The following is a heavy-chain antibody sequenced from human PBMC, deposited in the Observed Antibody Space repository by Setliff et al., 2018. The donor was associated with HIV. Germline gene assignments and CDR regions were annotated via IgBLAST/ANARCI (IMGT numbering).Heavy chain of an antibody. CDR1: GDSMSSYY. V-gene: IGHV4-59*01. Sequence: SETLSLTCTVSGDSMSSYYWSWIRKPPGKSLEWIGYVSYSGNTNYDPSLKSRVTISLDTSKSQFSLNLRSVTAADTALYYCARAEDTAMDDYYYMDVWGRGTTVTVSS. CDR2: VSYSGNT. J-gene: IGHJ6*03. D-gene: IGHD5-18*01. CDR3: ARAEDTAMDDYYYMDV.